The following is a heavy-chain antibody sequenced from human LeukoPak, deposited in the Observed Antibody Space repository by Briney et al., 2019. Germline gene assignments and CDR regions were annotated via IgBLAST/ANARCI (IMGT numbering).Heavy chain of an antibody. CDR1: GFTFSSYG. D-gene: IGHD2-8*01. J-gene: IGHJ4*02. Sequence: PGGSLRLSCAASGFTFSSYGMHWVRQAPGKGLEWVAVISYDGSNKYYADSVKGRFTISRDNSKNTLYLQMNSLRAEDTAVYYCAKLPFTNAAPDGYWGQGNLVTVSS. V-gene: IGHV3-30*18. CDR3: AKLPFTNAAPDGY. CDR2: ISYDGSNK.